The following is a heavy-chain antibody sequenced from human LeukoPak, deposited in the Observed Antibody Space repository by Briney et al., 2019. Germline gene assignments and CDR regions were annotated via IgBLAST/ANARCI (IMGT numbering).Heavy chain of an antibody. J-gene: IGHJ6*03. D-gene: IGHD3-10*01. V-gene: IGHV3-9*01. CDR2: ISWNSGSI. CDR1: GFTFDYYA. Sequence: GGSLRLSCAASGFTFDYYAMHWVRQAPGKGLEWVSGISWNSGSIGYADSVKGRFTISRDNAKNSLYLQMNSLRAEDTALYYCAFFAMVRGVIYMDVWGKGTTVTVSS. CDR3: AFFAMVRGVIYMDV.